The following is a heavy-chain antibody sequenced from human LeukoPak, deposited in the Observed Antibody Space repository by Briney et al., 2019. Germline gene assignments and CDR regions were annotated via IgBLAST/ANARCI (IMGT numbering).Heavy chain of an antibody. CDR1: GGSISTYY. D-gene: IGHD1-1*01. V-gene: IGHV4-59*12. CDR2: IYYSEST. CDR3: ARTHRTGTTPYHSDY. Sequence: SETLSLTCTVSGGSISTYYWSWLRQPPGKGLEWIGYIYYSESTKYNLSLTSRVPISVDTSKSQFSLMLSSVTPGDRALYSFARTHRTGTTPYHSDYWGQGTLVTVSS. J-gene: IGHJ4*02.